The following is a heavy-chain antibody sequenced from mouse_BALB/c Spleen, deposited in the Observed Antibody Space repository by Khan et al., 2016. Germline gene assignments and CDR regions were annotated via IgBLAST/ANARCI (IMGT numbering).Heavy chain of an antibody. Sequence: QIQLVQSGPELKKPGETVKNSCKASGYTFTNYGMNWVKQAPGKGLKWMGWINTYTGAPTSADDFKGRFAFTLETSASTAYSQINHLNNEDITTNYCARDGQSGTPIDYRCQGTTLTVSS. CDR2: INTYTGAP. D-gene: IGHD4-1*01. J-gene: IGHJ2*01. V-gene: IGHV9-1*02. CDR3: ARDGQSGTPIDY. CDR1: GYTFTNYG.